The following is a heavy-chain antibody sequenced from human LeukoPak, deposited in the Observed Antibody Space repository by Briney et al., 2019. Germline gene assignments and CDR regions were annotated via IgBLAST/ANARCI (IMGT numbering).Heavy chain of an antibody. Sequence: GGSLRLSCAASGFTFSSYGMHWVRQAPGKGLEWVSSISSSSSYIYYADSVKGRFTISRDNAKNSLYLQMNSLRAEDTAVYYCAREGIYYGSGSYYNAGFDYWGQGTLVTVSS. D-gene: IGHD3-10*01. CDR2: ISSSSSYI. CDR3: AREGIYYGSGSYYNAGFDY. J-gene: IGHJ4*02. V-gene: IGHV3-21*01. CDR1: GFTFSSYG.